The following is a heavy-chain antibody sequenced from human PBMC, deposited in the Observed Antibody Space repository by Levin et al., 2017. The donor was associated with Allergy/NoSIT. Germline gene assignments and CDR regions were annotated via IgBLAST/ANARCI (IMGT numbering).Heavy chain of an antibody. CDR2: INPNSGGT. J-gene: IGHJ5*02. Sequence: ASVKVSCKASGYTFTGYYMHWVRQAPGQGLEWMGWINPNSGGTNYAQKFQGRVTMTRDTSISTAYMELSRLRSDDTAVYYCARRAYLEHTTVTPGGWFDPWGQGTLVTVSS. D-gene: IGHD4-17*01. CDR3: ARRAYLEHTTVTPGGWFDP. CDR1: GYTFTGYY. V-gene: IGHV1-2*02.